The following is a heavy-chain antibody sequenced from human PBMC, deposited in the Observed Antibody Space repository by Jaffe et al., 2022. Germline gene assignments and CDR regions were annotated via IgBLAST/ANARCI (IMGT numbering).Heavy chain of an antibody. D-gene: IGHD3-9*01. V-gene: IGHV4-61*02. Sequence: QVQLQESGPGLVKPSQTLSLTCTVSGGSISSGSYYWSWIRQPAGKGLEWIGRIYTSGSTNYNPSLKSRVTISVDTSKNQFSLKLSSVTAADTAVYYCAREIFNWFDPWGQGTLVTVSS. J-gene: IGHJ5*02. CDR2: IYTSGST. CDR3: AREIFNWFDP. CDR1: GGSISSGSYY.